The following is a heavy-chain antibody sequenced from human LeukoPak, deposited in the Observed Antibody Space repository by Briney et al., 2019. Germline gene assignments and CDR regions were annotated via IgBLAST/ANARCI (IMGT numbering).Heavy chain of an antibody. J-gene: IGHJ4*02. Sequence: SETLSLTCTVSGVSISSSSYYWVWLRQPPGQGLEWIVSIYCSGSSYYSPSLRSLVTISVDTSKNQLSLKLSSVTAADTAVYYCASLEGWFGESRGYFDYWGQGTLVTVSS. CDR3: ASLEGWFGESRGYFDY. CDR1: GVSISSSSYY. CDR2: IYCSGSS. V-gene: IGHV4-39*01. D-gene: IGHD3-10*01.